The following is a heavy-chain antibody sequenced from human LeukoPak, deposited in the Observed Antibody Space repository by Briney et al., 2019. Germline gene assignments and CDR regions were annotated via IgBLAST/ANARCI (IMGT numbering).Heavy chain of an antibody. D-gene: IGHD6-6*01. CDR3: AREYSSSSGSVSDY. CDR1: GFTFSSYN. V-gene: IGHV3-48*02. Sequence: GGSLRLSCAASGFTFSSYNMNWVREAPGKGLEWVSYITSSSSTIYYADSVKGRFTISRDNAKNSLYLQMNSLRDEDTAVYYCAREYSSSSGSVSDYWGQGTLVTVSS. CDR2: ITSSSSTI. J-gene: IGHJ4*02.